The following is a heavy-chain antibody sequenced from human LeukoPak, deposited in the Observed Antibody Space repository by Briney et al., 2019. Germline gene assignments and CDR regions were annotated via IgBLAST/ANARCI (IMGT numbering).Heavy chain of an antibody. CDR1: GYSFTSFG. D-gene: IGHD5-18*01. CDR2: SSAYNGNT. J-gene: IGHJ4*02. CDR3: VRDLGVDTSMIFFHF. Sequence: ASVKVSCKASGYSFTSFGISWVRQAPGQGLEWMGWSSAYNGNTNYVQKFQGRVTMTTDTSTSTAYMELRSLRSDDTAVFYCVRDLGVDTSMIFFHFWGQGTLVTVSS. V-gene: IGHV1-18*01.